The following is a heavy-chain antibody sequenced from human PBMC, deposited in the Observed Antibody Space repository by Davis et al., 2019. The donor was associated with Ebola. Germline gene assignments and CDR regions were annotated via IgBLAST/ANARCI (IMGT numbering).Heavy chain of an antibody. CDR1: GFAFSTYG. Sequence: PGGSLRLSCAASGFAFSTYGMHWVRQAPGQGPEWVGLVWNDGSREAYADSVKGRFTVSRDDSKNMLYLQMNSLRDDDTAVYYCARDAVLVWSYVGAFDTWGQGTLVTVSS. CDR2: VWNDGSRE. V-gene: IGHV3-33*01. D-gene: IGHD3-3*01. CDR3: ARDAVLVWSYVGAFDT. J-gene: IGHJ4*02.